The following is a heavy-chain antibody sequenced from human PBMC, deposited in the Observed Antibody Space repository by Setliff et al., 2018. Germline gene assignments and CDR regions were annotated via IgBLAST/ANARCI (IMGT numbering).Heavy chain of an antibody. V-gene: IGHV4-34*12. Sequence: KASETLRLSCAASGFTFSAHYMDWLRQPPGKRLEWIGEIIHSGSTNYNPSLKSRVTISMDTSKNQFSLKVSSVTAADTVVYYCARSFSRREKFLLGYWGQGALVTVSS. CDR2: IIHSGST. CDR3: ARSFSRREKFLLGY. CDR1: GFTFSAHY. J-gene: IGHJ4*02.